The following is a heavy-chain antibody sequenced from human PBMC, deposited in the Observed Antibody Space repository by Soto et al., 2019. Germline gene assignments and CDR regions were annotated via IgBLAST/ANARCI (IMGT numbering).Heavy chain of an antibody. D-gene: IGHD5-18*01. Sequence: GGSLRLSCAASGFTFSSYAMSWVRQTQEKGLEWVSSISSTSSYTHYSDSVKGRFTISRDNAKNSLYLQMNSLRAEDTAVYYCARVDTAMAHYYYGMDVWGQGTTVTVSS. CDR2: ISSTSSYT. J-gene: IGHJ6*02. V-gene: IGHV3-21*01. CDR1: GFTFSSYA. CDR3: ARVDTAMAHYYYGMDV.